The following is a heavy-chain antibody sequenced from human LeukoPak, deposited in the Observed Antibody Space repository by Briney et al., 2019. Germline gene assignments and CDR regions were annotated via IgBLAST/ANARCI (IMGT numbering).Heavy chain of an antibody. D-gene: IGHD4-23*01. J-gene: IGHJ4*02. CDR2: ISYDGSNK. V-gene: IGHV3-30-3*01. CDR3: ARDRGTVVRGPPFY. Sequence: GGSLRLSCAASGFTFSSYAMHWVRQAPGRGLEWVAVISYDGSNKYYADSVKGRFTISRDNSKNTLYLQMNSLRAEDTAVYYCARDRGTVVRGPPFYWGQGTLVTVSS. CDR1: GFTFSSYA.